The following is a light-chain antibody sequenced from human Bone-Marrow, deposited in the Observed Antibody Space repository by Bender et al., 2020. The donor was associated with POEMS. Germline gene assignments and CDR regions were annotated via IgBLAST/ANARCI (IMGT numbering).Light chain of an antibody. CDR1: SSDVGGYDY. J-gene: IGLJ7*01. Sequence: QSALTQPASVSGSPGQSITISCTGTSSDVGGYDYVSWYQQHPGKAPKLLIYDVSNRPSGVSDRFSGAKSGNMASLTISGLQAEDEAEYYCSSYTSSRTAVFGGGTQVTVL. CDR2: DVS. CDR3: SSYTSSRTAV. V-gene: IGLV2-14*03.